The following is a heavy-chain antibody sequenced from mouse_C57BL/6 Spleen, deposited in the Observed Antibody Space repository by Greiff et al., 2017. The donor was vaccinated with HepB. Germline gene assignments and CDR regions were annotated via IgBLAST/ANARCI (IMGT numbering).Heavy chain of an antibody. CDR2: IYPGDGDT. J-gene: IGHJ3*01. CDR3: AKITAGFAY. Sequence: VQLQQSGPELVKPGASVKISCKASGYAFSSSWMNWVKQRPGKGLEWIGRIYPGDGDTNYNGKFKGKATLTADKSSSTAYMQLSSLTSEDSAVYFCAKITAGFAYWGQGTLVTVSA. CDR1: GYAFSSSW. D-gene: IGHD1-1*01. V-gene: IGHV1-82*01.